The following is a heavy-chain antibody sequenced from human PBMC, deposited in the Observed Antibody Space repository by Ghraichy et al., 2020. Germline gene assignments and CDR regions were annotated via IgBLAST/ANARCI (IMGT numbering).Heavy chain of an antibody. D-gene: IGHD3-22*01. CDR2: ISSSSAYR. CDR1: GFTFSSYS. J-gene: IGHJ4*02. CDR3: ARDNYYDTSGYFYKEFYDS. Sequence: GGSLRLSCADSGFTFSSYSMNWVRQAPGKGLEWVSSISSSSAYRYYADSVKGRFTISRDSAKNSLYLQMDSLRADDTAVYYCARDNYYDTSGYFYKEFYDSWGQGTLVTVSS. V-gene: IGHV3-21*01.